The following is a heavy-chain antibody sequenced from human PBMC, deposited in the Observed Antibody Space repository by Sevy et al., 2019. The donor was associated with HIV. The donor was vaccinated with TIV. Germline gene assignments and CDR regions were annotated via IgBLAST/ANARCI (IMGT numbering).Heavy chain of an antibody. CDR1: GGSITSSGHY. J-gene: IGHJ6*02. Sequence: SETLSLTCTASGGSITSSGHYWGWIRQSPGMGLEWIRAVYYVGNYYANPSLTRRVTISADTSKNLFSLSLTSLTAADTAIYYCGRVAGGENYDYGIDVWGLGTSVTVSS. CDR2: VYYVGNY. CDR3: GRVAGGENYDYGIDV. D-gene: IGHD2-21*01. V-gene: IGHV4-39*01.